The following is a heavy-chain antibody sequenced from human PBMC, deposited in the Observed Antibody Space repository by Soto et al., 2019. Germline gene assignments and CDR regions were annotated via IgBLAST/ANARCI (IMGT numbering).Heavy chain of an antibody. D-gene: IGHD3-10*01. Sequence: EVQLLESGRGLVQPGGSLRLSCAASGFTFSSYAMSWLRQAPGKGLEWVSATSGSAGSTYYADSVKGRFTISRDNSKNTHYLHMNSLRADDTAVYYCAKSLVQVRYYFDSWGQGTLVTVSS. CDR2: TSGSAGST. CDR3: AKSLVQVRYYFDS. V-gene: IGHV3-23*01. CDR1: GFTFSSYA. J-gene: IGHJ4*02.